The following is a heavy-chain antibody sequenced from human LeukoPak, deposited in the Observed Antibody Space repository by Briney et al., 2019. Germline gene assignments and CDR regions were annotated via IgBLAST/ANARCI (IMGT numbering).Heavy chain of an antibody. Sequence: GGSLRLSCAASGFTFSSYWMSWVRQAPGKGLEWVANIKQDGSEKYYVDSVKGRFTISRDNSKNTLYLQMNSLRAEDTAVYYCTHGSMYQLDYWGQGTLVTVSS. V-gene: IGHV3-7*03. D-gene: IGHD2-2*01. J-gene: IGHJ4*02. CDR2: IKQDGSEK. CDR1: GFTFSSYW. CDR3: THGSMYQLDY.